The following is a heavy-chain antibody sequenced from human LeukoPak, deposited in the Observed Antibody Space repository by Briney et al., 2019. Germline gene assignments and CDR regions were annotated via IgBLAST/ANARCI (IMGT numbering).Heavy chain of an antibody. V-gene: IGHV4-59*10. J-gene: IGHJ4*02. CDR3: ARHYYDSSGYPYYFDY. D-gene: IGHD3-22*01. Sequence: SETLSLTCAVYGGSFSGYYWSWIRQPAGKGLEWIGRIYTSGSTNYNPSLKSRVTMSVDTSKNQFSLKLSSVTAADTAVYYCARHYYDSSGYPYYFDYWGQGTLVTVSS. CDR2: IYTSGST. CDR1: GGSFSGYY.